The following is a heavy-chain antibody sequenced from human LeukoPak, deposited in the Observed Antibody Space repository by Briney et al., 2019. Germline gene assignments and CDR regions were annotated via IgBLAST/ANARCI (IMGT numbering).Heavy chain of an antibody. CDR1: GFTFSSYS. CDR2: ISSSSSYI. V-gene: IGHV3-21*01. D-gene: IGHD2-2*01. J-gene: IGHJ3*02. CDR3: ARDDLGYCSSTSCYDAFDI. Sequence: GGTLRLSCAASGFTFSSYSMNWVRQAPGKGLEWVSSISSSSSYIYYADSVKGRFTISRDNAKNSLYLQMNSLRAEDTAVYYCARDDLGYCSSTSCYDAFDIWGQGTMVTVSS.